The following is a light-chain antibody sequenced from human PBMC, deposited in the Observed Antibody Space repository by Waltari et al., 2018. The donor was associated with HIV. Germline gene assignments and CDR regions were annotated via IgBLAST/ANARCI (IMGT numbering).Light chain of an antibody. V-gene: IGKV1-39*01. J-gene: IGKJ1*01. CDR3: QQSHSTPWT. CDR2: VAS. Sequence: DIQMTQSPSSLSASVGDRVTITCRASQSIRSYLNWYQQKSGKAPKLLIYVASSLQSGVPSRLSGSGSGAEYTLTIISLQPEDFATYYCQQSHSTPWTLGQGTKVEIK. CDR1: QSIRSY.